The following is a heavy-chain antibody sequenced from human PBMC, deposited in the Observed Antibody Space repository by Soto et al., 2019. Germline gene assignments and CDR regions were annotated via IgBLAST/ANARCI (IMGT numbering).Heavy chain of an antibody. V-gene: IGHV4-4*07. D-gene: IGHD5-18*01. CDR1: GGSISSYY. CDR3: ARASKVDTKDRLKHAFDI. Sequence: SETLSLTCTVSGGSISSYYWSWIRQPAGKGLEWIGRIYTSGSTNYNPSLKSRVTMSVDTSKNQFSLKLSSVTAADTAVYYCARASKVDTKDRLKHAFDIWGQGTMVTVSS. CDR2: IYTSGST. J-gene: IGHJ3*02.